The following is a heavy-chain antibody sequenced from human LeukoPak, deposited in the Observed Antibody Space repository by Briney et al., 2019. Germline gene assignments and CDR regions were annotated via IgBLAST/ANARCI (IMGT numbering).Heavy chain of an antibody. Sequence: PGGSLRLSCAASGFIFSSYSMNWVRQAPGKGLEWVSYISSSSTTIYYADSVKGRFTISRDNSKNTLYLQMNSLRAEDTAVYYCARPEDYWGQGTLVTVSS. CDR3: ARPEDY. J-gene: IGHJ4*02. CDR1: GFIFSSYS. V-gene: IGHV3-48*01. CDR2: ISSSSTTI.